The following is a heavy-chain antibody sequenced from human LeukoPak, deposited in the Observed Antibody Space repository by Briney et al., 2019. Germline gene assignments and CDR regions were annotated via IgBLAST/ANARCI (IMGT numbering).Heavy chain of an antibody. CDR3: ARALDYDFWSGYGT. V-gene: IGHV4-39*07. J-gene: IGHJ5*02. CDR1: GGSISSSSYY. CDR2: IYYSGST. Sequence: SETLSLTCTVSGGSISSSSYYWGWIRQPPGKGLEWIGSIYYSGSTNYNPSLKSRVTMSVDTSKNQFSLKLSSVTAADTAVYYCARALDYDFWSGYGTWGQGTLVTVSS. D-gene: IGHD3-3*01.